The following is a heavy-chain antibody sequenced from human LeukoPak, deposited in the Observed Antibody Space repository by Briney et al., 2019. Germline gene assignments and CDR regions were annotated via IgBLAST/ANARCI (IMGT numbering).Heavy chain of an antibody. CDR3: ARHPIEGATQSWFDP. D-gene: IGHD1-26*01. Sequence: GESLKISCKGSGYSFTSYWIGWVRQMPGKGLEWMGIIYPGDSDTRYSPSFQGQVTISADKSFSTAYLQWSSLKASGTAMYYCARHPIEGATQSWFDPWGQGTLVTVSS. CDR2: IYPGDSDT. J-gene: IGHJ5*02. V-gene: IGHV5-51*01. CDR1: GYSFTSYW.